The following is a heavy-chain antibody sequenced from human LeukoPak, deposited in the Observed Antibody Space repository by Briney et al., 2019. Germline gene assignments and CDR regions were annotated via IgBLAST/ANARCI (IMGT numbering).Heavy chain of an antibody. CDR2: ISPSGGST. D-gene: IGHD1-26*01. CDR1: GYTFTSYY. V-gene: IGHV1-46*01. CDR3: ARARTEGATHGRFDY. Sequence: ASVKVSCKASGYTFTSYYMHWVRQAPGQGLEWMGIISPSGGSTSYAQKFQGRVTMTRDTSTSTVYMELSSLRSEDTAVYYCARARTEGATHGRFDYWGQGTLVTVSS. J-gene: IGHJ4*02.